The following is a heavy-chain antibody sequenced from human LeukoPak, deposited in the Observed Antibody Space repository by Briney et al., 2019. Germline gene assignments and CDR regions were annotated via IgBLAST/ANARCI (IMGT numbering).Heavy chain of an antibody. CDR3: ARGAQWPY. V-gene: IGHV3-74*01. CDR1: GFDFSSNW. Sequence: GGSLRLSCAASGFDFSSNWMHWVRHAPGQGLVWVSRIKGDGISTNYADSVKGRFTISRDIAKNTLYLQMNSLRVEDTAVYYCARGAQWPYWGQGTLVTVSS. D-gene: IGHD6-19*01. J-gene: IGHJ4*02. CDR2: IKGDGIST.